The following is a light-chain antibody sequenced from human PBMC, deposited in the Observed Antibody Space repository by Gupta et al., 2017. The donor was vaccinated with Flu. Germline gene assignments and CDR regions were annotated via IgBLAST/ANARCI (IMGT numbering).Light chain of an antibody. CDR3: HQFGSSPRT. V-gene: IGKV3-20*01. CDR1: QSVSSTY. J-gene: IGKJ4*01. CDR2: GAS. Sequence: EVVLTQSPGTLSLSPGERATRSCRASQSVSSTYLAWYQQKPGRAPSLLIYGASSRATGIPDRFSGSGSGTDFTLTISRLDPEDFAVYYCHQFGSSPRTFGGGTKVEIK.